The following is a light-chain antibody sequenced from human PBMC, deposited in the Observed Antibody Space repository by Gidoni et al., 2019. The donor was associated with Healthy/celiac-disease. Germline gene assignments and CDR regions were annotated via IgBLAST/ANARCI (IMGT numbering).Light chain of an antibody. J-gene: IGKJ3*01. CDR2: WAS. CDR1: QSVLYSSNNQNY. V-gene: IGKV4-1*01. CDR3: QQYYSTPLT. Sequence: DIVMTQSPDSLAVSLDERATINCKSSQSVLYSSNNQNYLACDQQKLGQPPKMLIYWASTRESVVPDRFSGSGSGTDFTRTISSLQAEDLAVYYCQQYYSTPLTFGPETKVDIK.